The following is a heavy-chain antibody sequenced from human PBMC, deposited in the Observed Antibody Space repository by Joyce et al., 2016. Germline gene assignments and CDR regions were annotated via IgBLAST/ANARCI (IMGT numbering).Heavy chain of an antibody. CDR1: GYTFTDYY. CDR3: ARRAYSGTWFFDY. J-gene: IGHJ4*01. Sequence: QVQLVQSGAEVKKPGASVKVSCKASGYTFTDYYIHWVRQAPGQGREWMGWISPTRGGIKYEQKFQGRGTMARDTTTNTVYMDLRRLRSDDTAVYYCARRAYSGTWFFDYWGQGTLVTVSS. D-gene: IGHD1-26*01. V-gene: IGHV1-2*02. CDR2: ISPTRGGI.